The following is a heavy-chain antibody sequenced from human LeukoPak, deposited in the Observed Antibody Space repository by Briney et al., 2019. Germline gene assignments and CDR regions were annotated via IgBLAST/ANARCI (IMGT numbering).Heavy chain of an antibody. V-gene: IGHV1-18*01. J-gene: IGHJ4*02. CDR3: ARQVDTTMALPDY. CDR1: GYTFTSYG. D-gene: IGHD5-18*01. CDR2: ISTYNYNT. Sequence: ASVKVSCKTSGYTFTSYGVSWVRQAPGQRLEWMGWISTYNYNTNYAQKFRGRVTLTKDTSTSTVYTELRSLRSDDTAIYYCARQVDTTMALPDYCGQGTLVTVSS.